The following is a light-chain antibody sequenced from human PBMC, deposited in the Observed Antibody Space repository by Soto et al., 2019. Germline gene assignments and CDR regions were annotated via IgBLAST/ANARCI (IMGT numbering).Light chain of an antibody. J-gene: IGKJ2*01. CDR2: DAS. Sequence: DIQMTQSPSTLSASVGDRVTITCRASQSSSSWLAWYQQKPGKAPKLLIYDASSLESGVPSRFSGSGSGTEFTLPISSLQPADFATYYCQQHNSSSYTFGQWTKLEI. CDR3: QQHNSSSYT. CDR1: QSSSSW. V-gene: IGKV1-5*01.